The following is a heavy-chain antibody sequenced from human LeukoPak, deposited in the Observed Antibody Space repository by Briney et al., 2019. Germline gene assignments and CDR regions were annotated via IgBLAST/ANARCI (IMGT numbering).Heavy chain of an antibody. CDR2: IYYSGST. J-gene: IGHJ2*01. CDR3: ARVYYSSSYDYWYFDL. CDR1: GGSISNYY. Sequence: SETLSLTRTVSGGSISNYYWSWIRQAPGKGLEWIGYIYYSGSTNYNPSLKSRVTISVDTSKNQFSLKLSSVTAADTAVYYCARVYYSSSYDYWYFDLWGRGTLVTVSS. D-gene: IGHD6-13*01. V-gene: IGHV4-59*01.